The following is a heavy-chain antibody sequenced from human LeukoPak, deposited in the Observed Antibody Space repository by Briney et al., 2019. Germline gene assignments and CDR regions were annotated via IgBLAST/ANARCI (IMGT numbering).Heavy chain of an antibody. J-gene: IGHJ4*02. Sequence: RGSLRLSCAASGFSFDDYGMSWVRQAPGKGLEWVSGINWNGDRTDYADSVKGRFTISRDNAKKSLYLQMDSLIAEDTAVYYCARGYIDNLGYSPRSSFDDWGQGTLVTVSS. CDR3: ARGYIDNLGYSPRSSFDD. V-gene: IGHV3-20*04. D-gene: IGHD3-22*01. CDR1: GFSFDDYG. CDR2: INWNGDRT.